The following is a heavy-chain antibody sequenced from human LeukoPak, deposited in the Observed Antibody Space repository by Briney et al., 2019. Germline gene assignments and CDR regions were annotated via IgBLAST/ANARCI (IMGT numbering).Heavy chain of an antibody. J-gene: IGHJ4*02. CDR2: ISGSGGST. D-gene: IGHD3-22*01. Sequence: GGSLRLSCAASGFTFSSYAMSWVRQAPGKGLEWVSAISGSGGSTYYADSVKGRFTISRDNSKNTLYLLMNSLRAEDTAVYYCAKDVGAQYYYDSSGFDYWGQGTLVTVSS. V-gene: IGHV3-23*01. CDR1: GFTFSSYA. CDR3: AKDVGAQYYYDSSGFDY.